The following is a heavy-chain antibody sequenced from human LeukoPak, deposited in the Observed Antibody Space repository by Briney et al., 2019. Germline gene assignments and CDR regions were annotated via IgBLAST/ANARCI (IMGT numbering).Heavy chain of an antibody. CDR2: ISYDGSNK. CDR1: GFTFSSYG. D-gene: IGHD6-13*01. V-gene: IGHV3-30*03. J-gene: IGHJ3*02. CDR3: ARAGSSWPDAFDI. Sequence: PGGSLRLSCAASGFTFSSYGMHWVRQAPGKGLEWVAVISYDGSNKYYADSVKGRFTISRDNSKNTLYLQMNSLRAEDTAVYYCARAGSSWPDAFDIWGQGTMVTVSS.